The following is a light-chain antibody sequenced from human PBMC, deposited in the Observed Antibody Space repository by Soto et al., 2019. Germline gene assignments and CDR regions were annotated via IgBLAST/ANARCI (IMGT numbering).Light chain of an antibody. CDR3: QQYGSSGT. V-gene: IGKV3-20*01. CDR1: QSVSSNY. Sequence: IVLTQSPDTLSLSPGERATLSCRASQSVSSNYLAWYQQKLGQAPRLLIYDASNRATGIPDRFSGSGSGTDFTLTISRLEPEDFAVYYCQQYGSSGTFGQGTKVDIK. CDR2: DAS. J-gene: IGKJ1*01.